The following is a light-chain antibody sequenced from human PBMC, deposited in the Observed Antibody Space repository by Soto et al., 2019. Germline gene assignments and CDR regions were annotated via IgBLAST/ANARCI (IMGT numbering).Light chain of an antibody. CDR3: QQYGSSPIT. J-gene: IGKJ5*01. CDR1: QSVSTNY. V-gene: IGKV3-20*01. Sequence: EIVLTQSPGTLSLSPVEGATLSCRASQSVSTNYLAWYQQNPGQSPRLLIYGASRRATGIPDRFSGSGSGTDFTLTISRLEPEDIAVYYCQQYGSSPITFGQGTRLEIK. CDR2: GAS.